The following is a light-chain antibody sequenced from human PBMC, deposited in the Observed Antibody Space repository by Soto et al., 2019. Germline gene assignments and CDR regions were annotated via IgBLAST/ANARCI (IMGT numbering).Light chain of an antibody. Sequence: QPALTQPHSASGTPGQRVTIFCSESSSNIGTSSVHWFQQLPGTAPKLLISTTNQRPSGVPERFSGSKSGTTASLAISGLQSEDEADYYCAAWDDSLNGHVFGTGTKVTVL. J-gene: IGLJ1*01. CDR1: SSNIGTSS. V-gene: IGLV1-44*01. CDR2: TTN. CDR3: AAWDDSLNGHV.